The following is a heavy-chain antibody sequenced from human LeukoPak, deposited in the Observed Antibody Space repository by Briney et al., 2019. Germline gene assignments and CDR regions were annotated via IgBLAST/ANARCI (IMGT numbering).Heavy chain of an antibody. CDR1: GGSISSSSYY. CDR3: ARGQKYRNGYTVTELGSGYFDY. J-gene: IGHJ4*02. V-gene: IGHV4-39*07. Sequence: SETLSLTCTVSGGSISSSSYYWGWIRQPPGMGLEWIGSIYYSGSTYYNPSLKSRVTISVDTSKNQFSLTLSSVTAADTAVYYGARGQKYRNGYTVTELGSGYFDYWGQGTLVTVSS. D-gene: IGHD5-18*01. CDR2: IYYSGST.